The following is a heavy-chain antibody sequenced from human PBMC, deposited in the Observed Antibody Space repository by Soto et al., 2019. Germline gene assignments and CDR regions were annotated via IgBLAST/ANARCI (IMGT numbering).Heavy chain of an antibody. Sequence: QDQMVQSGVEVKKPGPSVKVSCKASGYSFTNYGITWVRQAPGQGFEWMGWISAYNGNTKYAQKLQGRVTMTTDASTSTAYLELRSLTSDDTAVYYCARDRGVAPPVAGNTHYYYYMDVWGKGTTVTVSS. CDR3: ARDRGVAPPVAGNTHYYYYMDV. V-gene: IGHV1-18*01. J-gene: IGHJ6*03. CDR2: ISAYNGNT. CDR1: GYSFTNYG. D-gene: IGHD6-19*01.